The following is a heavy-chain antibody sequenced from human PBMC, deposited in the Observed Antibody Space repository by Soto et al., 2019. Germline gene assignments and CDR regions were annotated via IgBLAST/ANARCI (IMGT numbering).Heavy chain of an antibody. CDR3: AKTGYCSSTICYSENDYYYMDV. J-gene: IGHJ6*03. Sequence: LGGSLRLSCSASGFTFSNYAMTWVRQAPGKGLEWVSSISGGGGSTYYADSVKGRFTISRDNSESTLYLQMHSQRAEDTAVYYCAKTGYCSSTICYSENDYYYMDVGGEGTTDTVSS. D-gene: IGHD2-2*01. CDR1: GFTFSNYA. CDR2: ISGGGGST. V-gene: IGHV3-23*01.